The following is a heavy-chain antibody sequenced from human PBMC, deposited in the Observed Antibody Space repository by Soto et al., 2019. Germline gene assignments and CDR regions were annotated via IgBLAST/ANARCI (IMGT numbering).Heavy chain of an antibody. CDR3: ARGDSVATYYYYYGMDV. CDR2: IWYDGSNK. D-gene: IGHD5-12*01. V-gene: IGHV3-33*01. Sequence: GGSLRLSCAASGFTFSSYGMHWVRQAPGKGLEWVAVIWYDGSNKYYADSVKGRFTISRDNSKNTLYLQMNSLRAEDTAVYYCARGDSVATYYYYYGMDVWGQGTTVTVSS. CDR1: GFTFSSYG. J-gene: IGHJ6*02.